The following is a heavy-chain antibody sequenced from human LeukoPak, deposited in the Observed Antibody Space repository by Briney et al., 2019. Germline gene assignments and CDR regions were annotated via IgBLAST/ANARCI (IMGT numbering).Heavy chain of an antibody. J-gene: IGHJ4*02. CDR1: GGTFSSYA. D-gene: IGHD3-10*01. CDR2: IIPIFGTA. V-gene: IGHV1-69*06. Sequence: GASVKVSCKASGGTFSSYAISWVRQAPGQGLEWMGGIIPIFGTANYAQKFQGRVTMTEDTSTDTAYMELSSLRSEDTAVYYCATALLWFGDCWGQGTLVTVSS. CDR3: ATALLWFGDC.